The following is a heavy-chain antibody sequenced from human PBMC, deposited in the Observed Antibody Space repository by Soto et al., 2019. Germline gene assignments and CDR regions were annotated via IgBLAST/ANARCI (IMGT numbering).Heavy chain of an antibody. D-gene: IGHD1-1*01. CDR2: LSWNSGSI. Sequence: EVQLVESGGGLVQPGRSVRLSCAASGFTFDDYGMHWVRQAPGKGLEWVSGLSWNSGSIGYADSVKGRFIISRDNAKNSLYLQMNNLRPEDTAFYFCAKVSTTHTFGPLDPWGQGTLVTGSS. CDR1: GFTFDDYG. CDR3: AKVSTTHTFGPLDP. V-gene: IGHV3-9*01. J-gene: IGHJ5*02.